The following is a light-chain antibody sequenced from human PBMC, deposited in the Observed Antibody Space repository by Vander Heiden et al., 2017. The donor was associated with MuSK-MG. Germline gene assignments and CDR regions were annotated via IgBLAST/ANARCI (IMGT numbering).Light chain of an antibody. CDR1: QYIRKW. Sequence: IQMTQSPSTLSASVGDRVTITCRASQYIRKWVAWYQQKPGKAPKLLIYDASNLESGVPSRFNGSGSGTEFTLTISDLQPDDFASYYCQQYDSYSLLTFGGGTKVEIK. CDR3: QQYDSYSLLT. J-gene: IGKJ4*01. CDR2: DAS. V-gene: IGKV1-5*01.